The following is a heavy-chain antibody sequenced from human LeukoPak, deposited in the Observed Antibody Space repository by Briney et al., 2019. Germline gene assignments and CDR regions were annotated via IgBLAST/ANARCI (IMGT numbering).Heavy chain of an antibody. J-gene: IGHJ4*02. V-gene: IGHV3-23*01. CDR1: GFTFSNYA. CDR2: ISGRAGTI. D-gene: IGHD4-23*01. Sequence: GGSLRLSCAASGFTFSNYAMSWVRQAPGKGLEWVSAISGRAGTIYYADSVQGRFTISRDNAKNSLYLQMNSLRAEDTAVYYCARDYGGSSPFDYWGQGTLVTVSS. CDR3: ARDYGGSSPFDY.